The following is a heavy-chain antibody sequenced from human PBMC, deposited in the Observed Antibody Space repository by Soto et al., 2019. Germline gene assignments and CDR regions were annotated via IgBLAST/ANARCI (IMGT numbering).Heavy chain of an antibody. CDR3: AKDQGSSWYEIDY. D-gene: IGHD6-13*01. J-gene: IGHJ4*02. CDR1: GGTFINLA. CDR2: ISGSGGST. V-gene: IGHV3-23*01. Sequence: SLRLSWAAAGGTFINLAVTWVRKAPGKGLEWVSTISGSGGSTYYADSVKGRFTISRDNSKNTLYLQMNSLRAEDTAVYYCAKDQGSSWYEIDYWGQGILVTVSS.